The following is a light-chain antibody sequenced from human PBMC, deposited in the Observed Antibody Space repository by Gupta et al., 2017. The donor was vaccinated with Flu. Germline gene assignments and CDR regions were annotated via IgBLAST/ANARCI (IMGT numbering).Light chain of an antibody. CDR2: RNG. CDR3: ASWDDSLNTWV. V-gene: IGLV1-47*01. CDR1: TSNIGSFY. Sequence: QSVLTQSPSLSGTPGQSVSISCSVRTSNIGSFYIYWYQQLPGKAPKLIIYRNGGRPAGVPDRFSGSKSGSSASLASSGLRAEDEADYFCASWDDSLNTWVFGAGTKLTVL. J-gene: IGLJ3*02.